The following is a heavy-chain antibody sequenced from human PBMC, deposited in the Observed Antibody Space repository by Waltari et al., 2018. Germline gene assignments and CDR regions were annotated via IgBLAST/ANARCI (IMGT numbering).Heavy chain of an antibody. CDR3: AKDKGGFRPGAFDY. D-gene: IGHD3-16*01. CDR1: GFTFSNAW. Sequence: EVQLVESGGGLVKPGGSLRLSCAASGFTFSNAWMSWVRQAPGKGLEWVSGISWNSGSIGDADSVKGRFTISRDNAKNSLYLQMNSLRAEDTALYYCAKDKGGFRPGAFDYWGQGTLVTVSS. V-gene: IGHV3-9*01. J-gene: IGHJ4*02. CDR2: ISWNSGSI.